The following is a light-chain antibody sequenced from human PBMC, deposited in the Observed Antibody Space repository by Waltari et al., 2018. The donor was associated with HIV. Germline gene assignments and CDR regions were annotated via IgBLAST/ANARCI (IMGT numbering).Light chain of an antibody. CDR1: NRDIGNFAY. J-gene: IGLJ2*01. CDR3: SSYATTNDFYVL. Sequence: QSALTQPPSASGSPGQSVTLSCTGTNRDIGNFAYVPWYQQHPGKPPKLIISEVYKRPSGVPNRFSGSKSGNTASLTVSGLQAEDEADYYCSSYATTNDFYVLFGGGTKLTVL. V-gene: IGLV2-8*01. CDR2: EVY.